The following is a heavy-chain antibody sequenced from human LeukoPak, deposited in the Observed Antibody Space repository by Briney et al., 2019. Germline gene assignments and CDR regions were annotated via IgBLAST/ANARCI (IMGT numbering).Heavy chain of an antibody. D-gene: IGHD1-14*01. CDR3: ARGNQLDY. V-gene: IGHV3-74*03. J-gene: IGHJ4*02. Sequence: GGSLRLSCAASGFTFSSYWMDWVRQAPGKGLVWVSRINTDGSSTTYADFVKGRFTVSRDNAKNTLYLQMNSLRAEDTAVYYCARGNQLDYWGQGTLVTVSS. CDR1: GFTFSSYW. CDR2: INTDGSST.